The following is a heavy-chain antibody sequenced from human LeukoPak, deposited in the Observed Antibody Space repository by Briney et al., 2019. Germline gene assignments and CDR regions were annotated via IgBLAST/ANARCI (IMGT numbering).Heavy chain of an antibody. CDR3: TRQTPDYYDSSGTPN. Sequence: PGGSLRLSCAASGFTFSGSAMHWVRQASGKGLEWVGRIRSKANSYATAYAASVKGRFTISRDDSKNTAYLQMNSLKTEDTAVYYCTRQTPDYYDSSGTPNWGQGTLFTVSS. V-gene: IGHV3-73*01. CDR2: IRSKANSYAT. D-gene: IGHD3-22*01. J-gene: IGHJ4*02. CDR1: GFTFSGSA.